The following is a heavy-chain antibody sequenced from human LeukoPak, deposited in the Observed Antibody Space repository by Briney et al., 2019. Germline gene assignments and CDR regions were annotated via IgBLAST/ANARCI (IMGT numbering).Heavy chain of an antibody. J-gene: IGHJ6*02. CDR1: GFTFSSYG. CDR3: AKDQGYGSGSYSTTVYGMDV. D-gene: IGHD3-10*01. Sequence: QPGGSLRLSCAASGFTFSSYGMHWVRQAPGKGLEWVAVIWYDGSNKYYADSVKGRFTISRDNSKNTLYLQMNSLRGEDTAIYYCAKDQGYGSGSYSTTVYGMDVWGQGTTVTVSS. V-gene: IGHV3-33*06. CDR2: IWYDGSNK.